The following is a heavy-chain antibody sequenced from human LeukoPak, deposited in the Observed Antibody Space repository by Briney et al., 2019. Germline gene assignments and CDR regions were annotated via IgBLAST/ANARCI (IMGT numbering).Heavy chain of an antibody. D-gene: IGHD3-10*01. CDR1: GFTFSSYG. V-gene: IGHV3-33*01. J-gene: IGHJ3*02. CDR3: ARDELLWFAPGAFDI. CDR2: IWYDGSNK. Sequence: GGSLRLSCAASGFTFSSYGMHWVRQAPGKGLEWVAVIWYDGSNKYYADSVKGRFTISRDNSKNTLYLQMNSLRAEDTAVYYCARDELLWFAPGAFDIWGQGTMVTVSS.